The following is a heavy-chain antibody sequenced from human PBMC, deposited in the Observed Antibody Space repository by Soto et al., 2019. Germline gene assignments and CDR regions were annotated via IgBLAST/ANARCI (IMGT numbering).Heavy chain of an antibody. CDR2: IKQDGSEK. CDR3: ARDRGSYYRVY. Sequence: SLRLSCAASGFTFSSYWMSCVRQAPGKGLEWVANIKQDGSEKYYVDSVKGRFTISRDNAKNSLYLQMNSLRAEDTAVYYCARDRGSYYRVYWGQGTLVTVSS. J-gene: IGHJ4*02. D-gene: IGHD3-10*01. V-gene: IGHV3-7*05. CDR1: GFTFSSYW.